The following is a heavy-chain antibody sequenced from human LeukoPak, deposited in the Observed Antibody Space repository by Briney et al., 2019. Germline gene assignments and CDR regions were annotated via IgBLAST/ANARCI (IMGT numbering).Heavy chain of an antibody. J-gene: IGHJ4*02. D-gene: IGHD3-16*01. Sequence: GGSLRLSCAASGFTFSSYSMNWVRQAPGKGLEWVSYISSSSSTIYYADSVKGRFTISRDNAKKSLYLQMSSLRAEDTAVYYCARDTRGGLDYWGQGTLVTVSS. V-gene: IGHV3-48*04. CDR2: ISSSSSTI. CDR3: ARDTRGGLDY. CDR1: GFTFSSYS.